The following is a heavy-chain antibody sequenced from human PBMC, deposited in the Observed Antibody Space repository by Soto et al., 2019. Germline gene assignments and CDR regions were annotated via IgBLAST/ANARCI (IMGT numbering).Heavy chain of an antibody. Sequence: SETLSLTCTVSGGSISSYYWSWIRQPPGKGLEWIGYIYYSGSTNYNPSLKSRVTISVDTSKNQFSLKLSSVTAADTAVYYCAREGRDGYNLIDYWGQGTLVTVSS. CDR2: IYYSGST. D-gene: IGHD5-12*01. CDR3: AREGRDGYNLIDY. CDR1: GGSISSYY. J-gene: IGHJ4*02. V-gene: IGHV4-59*12.